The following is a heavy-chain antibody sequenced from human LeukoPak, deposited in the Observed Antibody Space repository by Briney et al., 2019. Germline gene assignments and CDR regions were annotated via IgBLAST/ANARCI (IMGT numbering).Heavy chain of an antibody. J-gene: IGHJ4*02. CDR3: AQGRLGYSHGAFDH. CDR1: GFTFSNYA. CDR2: ISGSGGST. Sequence: PGGSLRLSCAASGFTFSNYAMSWVRQAPGKGLEWVSVISGSGGSTNFADSVKGRFTSSRDNSKNTLYLQMHSLRVEDTAVYYCAQGRLGYSHGAFDHWGQGTLVTVSS. V-gene: IGHV3-23*01. D-gene: IGHD5-18*01.